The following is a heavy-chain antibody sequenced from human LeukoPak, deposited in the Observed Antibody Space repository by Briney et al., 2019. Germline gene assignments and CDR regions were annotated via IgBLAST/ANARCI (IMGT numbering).Heavy chain of an antibody. J-gene: IGHJ5*02. CDR1: GFTFRSYA. D-gene: IGHD1-7*01. CDR2: VSTCGNTT. Sequence: GGSVRHSCAASGFTFRSYAMSWVRQSPGKGLEWVSAVSTCGNTTYYADSVKGRFTISRDNSKNTLYLQLNSLRAEDTAVYYCAKGPLSWNFPGNWLVPWGHAALRTVSS. CDR3: AKGPLSWNFPGNWLVP. V-gene: IGHV3-23*01.